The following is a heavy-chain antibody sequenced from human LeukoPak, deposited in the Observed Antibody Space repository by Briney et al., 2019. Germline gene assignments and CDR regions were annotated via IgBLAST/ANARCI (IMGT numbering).Heavy chain of an antibody. V-gene: IGHV4-59*11. CDR1: GGSISSLY. CDR2: IYYSGST. CDR3: ARVQESTLDY. Sequence: PSETLSLTCTVSGGSISSLYWSWLRQPPGKGLEWFGYIYYSGSTNYNPSLKSRVTISVDTSKNQFSLKLSSVTAADTAVYYCARVQESTLDYWGQGTLVTVSS. J-gene: IGHJ4*02. D-gene: IGHD4-11*01.